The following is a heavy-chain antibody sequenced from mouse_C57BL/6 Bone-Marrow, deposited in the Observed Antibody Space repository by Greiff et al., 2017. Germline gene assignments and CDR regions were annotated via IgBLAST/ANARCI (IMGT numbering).Heavy chain of an antibody. CDR3: TRRDYAPMDY. Sequence: QVHVKQSGAELVRPGASVTLSCKASGYTFTDYEMLWVKQTPVHGLEWIGAIDPETGGTAYNQKFKGKAILTADKSSSTAYMELRSLTSEDSAVYYCTRRDYAPMDYWGQGTSVTVSS. CDR1: GYTFTDYE. CDR2: IDPETGGT. D-gene: IGHD1-1*01. J-gene: IGHJ4*01. V-gene: IGHV1-15*01.